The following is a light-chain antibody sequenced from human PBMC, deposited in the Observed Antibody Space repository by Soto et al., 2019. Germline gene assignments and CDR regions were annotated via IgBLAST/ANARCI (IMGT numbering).Light chain of an antibody. Sequence: QSVLTQPPSASGTPGQRAPCSCSGSTPNIGSSYVFWYQQLPGTAPKLIIYRNNQRPSGVPERFSGSKSDTSASLTINGLRSEDEADYFCTAWDDSLSGWVFGGGTKLTVL. V-gene: IGLV1-47*01. J-gene: IGLJ3*02. CDR2: RNN. CDR3: TAWDDSLSGWV. CDR1: TPNIGSSY.